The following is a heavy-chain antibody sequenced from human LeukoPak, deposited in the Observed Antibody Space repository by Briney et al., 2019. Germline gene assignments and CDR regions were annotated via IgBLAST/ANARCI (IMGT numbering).Heavy chain of an antibody. Sequence: GGSLRLSCAASGITFSNAWMTWVRQAPGKGLEWVGRIYRGTNGETTDYGDPVKGRFTMSRDYSTNTLYLQMNSLKTEDTAVYYCTTCGSGSCPVWGQGTLVAVSS. CDR3: TTCGSGSCPV. CDR2: IYRGTNGETT. J-gene: IGHJ4*02. V-gene: IGHV3-15*01. CDR1: GITFSNAW. D-gene: IGHD6-19*01.